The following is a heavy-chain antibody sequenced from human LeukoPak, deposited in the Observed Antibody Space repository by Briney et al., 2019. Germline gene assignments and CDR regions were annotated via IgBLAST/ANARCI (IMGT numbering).Heavy chain of an antibody. D-gene: IGHD6-13*01. Sequence: PSETLSLTCTVSGGSISSGGYYWSWIRQPPGKGLEWIGYIYHSGSTYYNPSLKSRVTISVDTSKNQFSLKLSSVTAADTAVYYCARQEAAGTGEVVFTLTYNWFDPWGQGTLVTVSS. J-gene: IGHJ5*02. CDR2: IYHSGST. V-gene: IGHV4-30-2*03. CDR1: GGSISSGGYY. CDR3: ARQEAAGTGEVVFTLTYNWFDP.